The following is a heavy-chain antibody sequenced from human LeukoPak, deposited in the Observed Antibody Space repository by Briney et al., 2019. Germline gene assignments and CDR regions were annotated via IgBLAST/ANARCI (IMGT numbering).Heavy chain of an antibody. D-gene: IGHD6-13*01. CDR1: GGTFSSYA. Sequence: SVKVSCKASGGTFSSYAISWVRQAPGQGLEWMGGIIPIFGTANYAQKFQGRVTITTDESTSTAYMELSSLRSEDTAVYYCARDLALSSPADHDAFDIWGQGTMVTVSS. V-gene: IGHV1-69*05. CDR3: ARDLALSSPADHDAFDI. J-gene: IGHJ3*02. CDR2: IIPIFGTA.